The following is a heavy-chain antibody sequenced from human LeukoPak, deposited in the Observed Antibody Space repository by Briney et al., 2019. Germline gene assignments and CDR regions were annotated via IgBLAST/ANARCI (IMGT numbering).Heavy chain of an antibody. CDR1: GFTFSSFG. D-gene: IGHD4-17*01. J-gene: IGHJ4*02. CDR3: AKDPSYYGDYPGY. Sequence: GGSLRLSCAASGFTFSSFGVHWVRQAPGTGLEWVAVISYVGSNKYYADSVKGRFTISRDNSKNTLYLQMNSLSAEDTAVYYCAKDPSYYGDYPGYWDQGTRVTVSS. CDR2: ISYVGSNK. V-gene: IGHV3-30*18.